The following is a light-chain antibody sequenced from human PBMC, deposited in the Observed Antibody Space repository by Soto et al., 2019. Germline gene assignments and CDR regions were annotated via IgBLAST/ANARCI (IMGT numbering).Light chain of an antibody. CDR2: EGT. CDR1: SSDVGSYNL. CDR3: CSYAGSRHYV. Sequence: QSALTQPASVSGSPGQSITISCTGTSSDVGSYNLVSWYQQHPGKAPKFMIYEGTKRPSGVSNRFSGSKSGNTASLTISGLRAEDEADYYCCSYAGSRHYVFGTGTKVTAL. J-gene: IGLJ1*01. V-gene: IGLV2-23*01.